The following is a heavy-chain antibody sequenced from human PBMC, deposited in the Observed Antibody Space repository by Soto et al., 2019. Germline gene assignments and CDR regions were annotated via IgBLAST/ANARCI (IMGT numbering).Heavy chain of an antibody. J-gene: IGHJ3*02. CDR3: AKALESTETYVRYAFHI. CDR1: GFTFSSYA. Sequence: GGSLRLSCAASGFTFSSYAMSWVRQAPGKGLEWASVISGSGERTFYADSVKGRFTISRDNSKSTLYLQMNSLRAEDTAVYYCAKALESTETYVRYAFHIWGQGTMVTVSS. V-gene: IGHV3-23*01. CDR2: ISGSGERT. D-gene: IGHD1-1*01.